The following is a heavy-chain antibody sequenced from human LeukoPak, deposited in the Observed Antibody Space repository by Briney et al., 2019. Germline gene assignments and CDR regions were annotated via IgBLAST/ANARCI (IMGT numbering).Heavy chain of an antibody. D-gene: IGHD3-3*01. V-gene: IGHV3-49*03. CDR3: TSYDFWSGYSFDY. J-gene: IGHJ4*02. Sequence: GGSLRLSCTASGFTFGDYAMSWFRQAPGKGLEWVGFIRSKAYGGTTEYAASVKGRFTISRGDSKSIAYLQMNSLKTEDTAVYYCTSYDFWSGYSFDYWGQGTLVTVSS. CDR1: GFTFGDYA. CDR2: IRSKAYGGTT.